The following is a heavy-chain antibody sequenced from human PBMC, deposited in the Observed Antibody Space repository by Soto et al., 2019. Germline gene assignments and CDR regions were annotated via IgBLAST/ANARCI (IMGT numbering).Heavy chain of an antibody. Sequence: QVQLVESGGGVVQPGRSLRLSCAASGFTFSSYAMHWVRQAPGKGLEWVAVISYDGSNKYYADSVKGRFTISRDNSKNTLDLQMNRLRAEDTAVYYCAREKGGTTFYYYYGMDVWGQGTTVTVSS. J-gene: IGHJ6*02. CDR1: GFTFSSYA. D-gene: IGHD1-1*01. V-gene: IGHV3-30-3*01. CDR3: AREKGGTTFYYYYGMDV. CDR2: ISYDGSNK.